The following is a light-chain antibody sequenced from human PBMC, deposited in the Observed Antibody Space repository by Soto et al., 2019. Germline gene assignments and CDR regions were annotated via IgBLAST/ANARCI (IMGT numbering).Light chain of an antibody. V-gene: IGKV1-8*01. J-gene: IGKJ2*01. CDR2: AAS. Sequence: AIRMTQSPSSFSASTGDRVTITCRASQGISSYLAWYQQKPGKAPKLLIYAASTLQSGVPSRFSGSGSGTDFTLTIRCLQAEDFATYCCQQYYSYPPACGQGTKLEIK. CDR1: QGISSY. CDR3: QQYYSYPPA.